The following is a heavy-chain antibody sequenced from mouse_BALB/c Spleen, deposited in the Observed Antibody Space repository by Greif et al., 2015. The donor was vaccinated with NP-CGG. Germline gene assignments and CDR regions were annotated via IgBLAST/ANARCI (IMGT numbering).Heavy chain of an antibody. Sequence: EVHLVESGGGLVKPGGSLKLSCAASGFTFSDYYMYWVRQTPEKRLEWVATISDGGSYTYYPDSVKGRFTISRDNAKNNRYLQMSSLKSEDTAMYYCARGSYRGSAMDYWGQGTSVTVSS. CDR3: ARGSYRGSAMDY. CDR2: ISDGGSYT. CDR1: GFTFSDYY. V-gene: IGHV5-4*02. J-gene: IGHJ4*01.